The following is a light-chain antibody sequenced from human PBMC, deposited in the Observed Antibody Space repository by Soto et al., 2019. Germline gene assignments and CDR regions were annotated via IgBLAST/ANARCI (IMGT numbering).Light chain of an antibody. CDR1: QGISSY. J-gene: IGKJ1*01. Sequence: DIQLTQSPSFLSASVGDRVTITCRASQGISSYLAWYQQKPGKAPKLLIYAASTLQSGVPSRFSGSGSGTEFTLTISSLQPEDFATYYCQKLNSYPRGTFGQGNKVEIK. CDR3: QKLNSYPRGT. CDR2: AAS. V-gene: IGKV1-9*01.